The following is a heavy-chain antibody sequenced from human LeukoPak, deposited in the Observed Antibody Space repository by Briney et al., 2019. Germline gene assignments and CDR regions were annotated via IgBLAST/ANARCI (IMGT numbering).Heavy chain of an antibody. CDR3: ARDPLSDSSGGY. J-gene: IGHJ4*02. D-gene: IGHD3-3*01. CDR1: GFTFSDFF. Sequence: GGSLRLSCAASGFTFSDFFMSWIRRAPGKGLEWVSYISSDGSTIYYADPVRGRFTISRDNSKNSVYLQMISLRAEDTAVYYCARDPLSDSSGGYWGQGTLVTVSS. CDR2: ISSDGSTI. V-gene: IGHV3-11*01.